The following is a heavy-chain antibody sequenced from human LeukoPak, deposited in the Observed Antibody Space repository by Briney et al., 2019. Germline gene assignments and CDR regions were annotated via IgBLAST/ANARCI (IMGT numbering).Heavy chain of an antibody. V-gene: IGHV3-48*03. CDR3: VSAYGGLLDH. CDR1: GFTFTIYE. D-gene: IGHD3-16*01. CDR2: VSANGDTI. J-gene: IGHJ4*02. Sequence: QAGGSLRLSCAASGFTFTIYEMNWVRQAPGKGLEWISYVSANGDTIYYADSVRGRFTISRDNAKNSLYLQMNRLRAEDAAVYYCVSAYGGLLDHRGQGTLVTVSS.